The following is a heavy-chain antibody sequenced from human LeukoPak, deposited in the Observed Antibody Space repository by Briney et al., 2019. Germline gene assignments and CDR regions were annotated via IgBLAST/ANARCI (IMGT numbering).Heavy chain of an antibody. J-gene: IGHJ4*02. CDR3: VKGDTTMAPDY. Sequence: PGGSLRLSCAGSGFTFSSYAMSWVRQAPGKGLEWVSAISGTGGSTYYADSVEGRFTFYRDNSKNTLYLQMNSLRAEDTAVYYCVKGDTTMAPDYWGQGTLVTVSS. CDR2: ISGTGGST. V-gene: IGHV3-23*01. CDR1: GFTFSSYA. D-gene: IGHD5-18*01.